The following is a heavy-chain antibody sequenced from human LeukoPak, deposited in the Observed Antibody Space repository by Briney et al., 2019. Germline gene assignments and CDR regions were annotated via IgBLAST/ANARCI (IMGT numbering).Heavy chain of an antibody. D-gene: IGHD3-3*01. CDR1: GGSISSYY. CDR3: ARGRFLDAFDI. CDR2: IYYSGST. J-gene: IGHJ3*02. V-gene: IGHV4-59*01. Sequence: KSSETLSLTCTVSGGSISSYYWSWIRQPPGEGLEWIGYIYYSGSTKYKPSLKSRVTISVDTSKNQFSLKLSSVTAADTAVYYCARGRFLDAFDIWGQGTMVIVSS.